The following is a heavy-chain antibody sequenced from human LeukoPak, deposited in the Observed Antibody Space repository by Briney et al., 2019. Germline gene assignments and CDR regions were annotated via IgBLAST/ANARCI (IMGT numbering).Heavy chain of an antibody. J-gene: IGHJ4*02. CDR1: GFTFSSYW. CDR2: ISASGGVT. V-gene: IGHV3-23*01. D-gene: IGHD4-17*01. CDR3: AKGGIYGDCGAF. Sequence: GGSLRLSCAASGFTFSSYWMTWVRQAPGKGLEWVAGISASGGVTYYTDSVKGRFTISRDTSKSTVYLQMHSLRVDDAAVYFCAKGGIYGDCGAFWGQGTLVAVSS.